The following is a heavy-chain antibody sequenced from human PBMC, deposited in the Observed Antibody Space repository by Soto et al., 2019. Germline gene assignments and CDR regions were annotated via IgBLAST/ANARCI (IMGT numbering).Heavy chain of an antibody. V-gene: IGHV4-39*01. Sequence: SETLSLTCTVSGGSISSSSYYWGWIRQPPGKGLEWIGSIYYSGSTYYNPSLKSRVTISVDTSKNQFSLKLSSVTAADTAVYYCARVATGAYYYYMDVWGRGTTVTVSS. CDR2: IYYSGST. J-gene: IGHJ6*03. CDR3: ARVATGAYYYYMDV. D-gene: IGHD5-12*01. CDR1: GGSISSSSYY.